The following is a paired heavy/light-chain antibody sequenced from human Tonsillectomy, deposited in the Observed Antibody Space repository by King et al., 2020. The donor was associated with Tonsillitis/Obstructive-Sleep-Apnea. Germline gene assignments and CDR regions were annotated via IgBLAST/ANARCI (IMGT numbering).Light chain of an antibody. Sequence: DIQMTQSPSSLSASVGDRVTITCRASQSILNYVNWYQQIPGTTPKLLIYSASSLESGVPSRFSGSGSGTDFTLTISNLQPEDFATYYCQQSYSPLFTFGPGTKVEI. J-gene: IGKJ3*01. V-gene: IGKV1-39*01. CDR3: QQSYSPLFT. CDR1: QSILNY. CDR2: SAS.
Heavy chain of an antibody. J-gene: IGHJ4*02. CDR3: ARNRPMVTRTLDY. Sequence: QVQLVQSGAEVKKPGASVKVSCKSSGYSFTSYYMHWLRQAPGQGLEWLGQINPNGDTTRYAQRFQGRVTVTSDTSTSTVYMELSSLSSEDTAVYYCARNRPMVTRTLDYWGQGTLVTVSS. CDR2: INPNGDTT. D-gene: IGHD5-18*01. V-gene: IGHV1-46*01. CDR1: GYSFTSYY.